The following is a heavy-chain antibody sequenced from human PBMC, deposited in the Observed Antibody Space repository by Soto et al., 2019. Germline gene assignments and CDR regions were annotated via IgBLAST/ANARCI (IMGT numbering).Heavy chain of an antibody. CDR2: IYSAGST. J-gene: IGHJ4*02. Sequence: EVQLVETGGGLIQPGGSLRLSCAVSGLTVSSNYMSWVRQAPGKGLEWVSIIYSAGSTYYADFVKGRFTISRDNSKNTVYLQMNSLRAEDTAVYYCARVFTDTAKVFDYWGQGTLVTVSS. CDR3: ARVFTDTAKVFDY. D-gene: IGHD5-18*01. CDR1: GLTVSSNY. V-gene: IGHV3-53*02.